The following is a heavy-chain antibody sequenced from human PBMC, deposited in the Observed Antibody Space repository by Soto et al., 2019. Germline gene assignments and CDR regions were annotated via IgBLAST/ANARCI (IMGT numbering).Heavy chain of an antibody. CDR3: ARDGGGGTIFDY. CDR2: IKQDGSEK. V-gene: IGHV3-7*03. J-gene: IGHJ4*02. CDR1: GFTFSSYW. Sequence: LRLSCAASGFTFSSYWMSRVRQAPGKGLEWVANIKQDGSEKYYVDSVKGRFTISRDNAKNSLYLQINSLRAEDTAVYYCARDGGGGTIFDYWGQGTLVTVSS. D-gene: IGHD2-15*01.